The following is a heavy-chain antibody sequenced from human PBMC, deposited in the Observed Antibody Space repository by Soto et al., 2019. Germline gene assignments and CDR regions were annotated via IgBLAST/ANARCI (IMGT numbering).Heavy chain of an antibody. CDR3: ARYCSGGSCYSPYCYYGMDV. CDR2: IIPIFGTA. V-gene: IGHV1-69*13. CDR1: GGTFSSYA. D-gene: IGHD2-15*01. Sequence: SVKVSCKASGGTFSSYAISWVRQAPGQGLEWMGGIIPIFGTANYAQKFQGRVTITADESTSTAYMELRSLRSDDTAVYYCARYCSGGSCYSPYCYYGMDVWGQGTTVTVSS. J-gene: IGHJ6*02.